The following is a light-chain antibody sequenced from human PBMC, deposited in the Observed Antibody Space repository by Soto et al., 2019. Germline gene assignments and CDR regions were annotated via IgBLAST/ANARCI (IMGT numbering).Light chain of an antibody. CDR1: SSDFGGYNY. CDR2: DVS. CDR3: SSYRSSSTFCV. J-gene: IGLJ1*01. V-gene: IGLV2-14*01. Sequence: QSVLTQPASVSGSPGQSITISCTGTSSDFGGYNYVSWYQQHPGKAPKLMIYDVSNRPSGVSNRFSGSKSGNTASLTISGLQAEDEADYYCSSYRSSSTFCVFGTGTKVTVL.